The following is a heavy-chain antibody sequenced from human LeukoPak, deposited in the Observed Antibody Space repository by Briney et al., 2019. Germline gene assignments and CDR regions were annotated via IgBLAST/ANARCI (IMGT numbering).Heavy chain of an antibody. CDR2: ISSDGNDK. V-gene: IGHV3-30*03. D-gene: IGHD5-12*01. J-gene: IGHJ4*02. Sequence: YPGGSLRLSCAASGVTFSSSGMHWVRQAPGKGLEWVALISSDGNDKLYGDSVKCRFPISRDDSKSTLYRQMNSLRAEPTAVYYCTTKVIRGNSGDDYDDWGQGTLVTVSS. CDR3: TTKVIRGNSGDDYDD. CDR1: GVTFSSSG.